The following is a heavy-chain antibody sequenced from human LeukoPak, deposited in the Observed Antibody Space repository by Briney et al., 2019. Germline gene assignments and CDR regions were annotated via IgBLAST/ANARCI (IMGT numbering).Heavy chain of an antibody. V-gene: IGHV3-21*01. Sequence: PGGSLRLSCAASGFTLSSYGMSWVRQAPGKGLEWVSSISSSSSYIYYADSVKGRFTISRDNAKNSLYLQMNSLRAEDTAVYYCARAPGYCTNGVCYDFDYWGQGTLVTVSS. D-gene: IGHD2-8*01. CDR3: ARAPGYCTNGVCYDFDY. CDR1: GFTLSSYG. J-gene: IGHJ4*02. CDR2: ISSSSSYI.